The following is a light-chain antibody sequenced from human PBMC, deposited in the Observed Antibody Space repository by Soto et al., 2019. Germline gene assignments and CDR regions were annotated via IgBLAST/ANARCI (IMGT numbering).Light chain of an antibody. V-gene: IGLV2-23*02. CDR1: SSDVGSYNL. J-gene: IGLJ1*01. Sequence: QSVLTQAASMSGSPGQSITISCTGTSSDVGSYNLVSWYQHHPGKAPNVIIYEVTKRPSGVSNRFSGSKSGNTASLTISGLQAEDEADYYCCSYAGSSTYVFGTGTKVTVL. CDR3: CSYAGSSTYV. CDR2: EVT.